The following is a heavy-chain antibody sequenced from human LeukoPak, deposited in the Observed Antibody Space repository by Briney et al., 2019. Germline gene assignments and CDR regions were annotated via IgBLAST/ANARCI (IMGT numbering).Heavy chain of an antibody. J-gene: IGHJ4*02. D-gene: IGHD4-17*01. Sequence: GASVKVSCKASGGTFRSYAINWVRQAPGKGLEWMGGIIPMINTPKYAQRFQGRVTITADDSTSTGYMEVSSLRSEDTAVYYCAIFLGTYGDNDNDYWGQGTLVTVSS. CDR2: IIPMINTP. V-gene: IGHV1-69*13. CDR1: GGTFRSYA. CDR3: AIFLGTYGDNDNDY.